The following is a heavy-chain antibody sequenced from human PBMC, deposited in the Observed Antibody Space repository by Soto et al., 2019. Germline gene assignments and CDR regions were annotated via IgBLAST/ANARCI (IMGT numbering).Heavy chain of an antibody. CDR3: ARDGDGPGRHYDY. J-gene: IGHJ4*02. Sequence: QVQLVQSGAEVKNTGASVKVSCKASGYTFTTYGFSWVRQAPGQGLDWMGWIGPYTGVTNYAQQFQGRVTMTTDTSTSTAYMELRSLTSDDTAGYYCARDGDGPGRHYDYWGQGTLTTVSS. V-gene: IGHV1-18*01. CDR2: IGPYTGVT. D-gene: IGHD3-10*01. CDR1: GYTFTTYG.